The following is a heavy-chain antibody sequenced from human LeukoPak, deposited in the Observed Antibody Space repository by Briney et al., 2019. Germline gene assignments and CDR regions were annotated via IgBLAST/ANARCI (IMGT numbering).Heavy chain of an antibody. V-gene: IGHV4-4*07. J-gene: IGHJ5*02. Sequence: SETLSLTCTVSGGSISSYYWSWIRQPAGKGLEWIGRIYTSGSTNYNPSLKSRVTMSVDTSKNQFSLKLSSVTAADTAVYYEDSPQQHHSGNAHLDQDGPQNTRWPMGTAQPFPDP. D-gene: IGHD6-13*01. CDR3: DSPQQHHSGNAHLDQDGPQNTRWPMGTAQPFPDP. CDR1: GGSISSYY. CDR2: IYTSGST.